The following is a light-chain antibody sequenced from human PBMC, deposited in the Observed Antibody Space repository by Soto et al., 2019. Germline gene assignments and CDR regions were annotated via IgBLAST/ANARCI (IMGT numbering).Light chain of an antibody. CDR3: MQAPA. CDR1: QSLLHSNGYNY. J-gene: IGKJ5*01. CDR2: LGS. V-gene: IGKV2-28*01. Sequence: DIVMTQSPLSLPVTPGEPASISCRSSQSLLHSNGYNYLDWYLQKPGQSPQLLIYLGSNRASGVPDRFSGSGAGTDFTLKISRVEAEDVGVYYCMQAPAVGQGTRLEIK.